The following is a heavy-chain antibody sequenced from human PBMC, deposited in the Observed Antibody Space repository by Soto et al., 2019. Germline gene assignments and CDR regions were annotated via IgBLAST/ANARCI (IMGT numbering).Heavy chain of an antibody. CDR3: ARAGDMNYYYYAMDV. Sequence: SETLSLTCTVSGASVSSDTYYWGWIRQPPGKGLEWVGSASYSGSTYYNPSLRSRVTMSVDPSKNQFSLKLTSVTAADTAAFYCARAGDMNYYYYAMDVWGQGTTVTVSS. D-gene: IGHD2-15*01. V-gene: IGHV4-39*01. CDR2: ASYSGST. CDR1: GASVSSDTYY. J-gene: IGHJ6*02.